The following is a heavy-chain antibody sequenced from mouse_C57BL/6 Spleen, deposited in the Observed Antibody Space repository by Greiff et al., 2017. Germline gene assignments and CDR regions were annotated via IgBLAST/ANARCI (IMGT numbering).Heavy chain of an antibody. CDR2: IWRGGST. V-gene: IGHV2-5*01. Sequence: VQLVESGPGLVQPSQSLSITCTVSGFSLTSYGVHWVRQSPGKGLEWLGVIWRGGSTDYNAAFMSRLSITKDNSKSQFFLKMNSLQADDTAIYYCAKPYGNHDYFDYWGQGTTLTFSS. CDR1: GFSLTSYG. D-gene: IGHD2-1*01. CDR3: AKPYGNHDYFDY. J-gene: IGHJ2*01.